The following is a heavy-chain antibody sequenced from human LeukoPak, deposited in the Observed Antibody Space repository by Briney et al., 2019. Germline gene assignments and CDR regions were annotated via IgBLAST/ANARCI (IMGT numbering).Heavy chain of an antibody. V-gene: IGHV4-59*01. CDR1: GGSISSYY. Sequence: SETLSLTCTVSGGSISSYYWSWIRQPPGKGLEWIGYIYYSGSTNYNPSLKSRVTISVDTSKNQFSLKLSSVTAADTAVYYCARARGVLDAFDIWGQGTMATVSS. CDR2: IYYSGST. CDR3: ARARGVLDAFDI. D-gene: IGHD3-10*01. J-gene: IGHJ3*02.